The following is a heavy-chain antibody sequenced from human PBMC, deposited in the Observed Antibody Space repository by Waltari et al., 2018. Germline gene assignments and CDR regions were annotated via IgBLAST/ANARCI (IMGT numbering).Heavy chain of an antibody. CDR1: GFPFSVYW. Sequence: EVQLVESGGALVQPGGSLRLSCAASGFPFSVYWRTWVRQATGSGLEGVANIKKDGSAKKYVDSVKGRFAISRDNAKNSLFLQMNSLRAEDTALYYCTRTYASSGNDFWGQGTLVTVSS. CDR2: IKKDGSAK. J-gene: IGHJ4*02. V-gene: IGHV3-7*04. D-gene: IGHD3-10*01. CDR3: TRTYASSGNDF.